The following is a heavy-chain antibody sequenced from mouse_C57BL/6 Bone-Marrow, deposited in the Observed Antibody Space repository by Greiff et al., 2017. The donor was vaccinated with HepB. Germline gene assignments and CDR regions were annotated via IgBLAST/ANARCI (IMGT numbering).Heavy chain of an antibody. Sequence: VQLEESGAELARPGASVKLSCKASGYTFTSYGISWVKQRPGQGLEWIGDIYPRSGNTYYNEKFKGKATLTADKSANTAYMELRSLTSEDYSGYFCANRSGYGYWGQGTTLTVSA. CDR1: GYTFTSYG. V-gene: IGHV1-81*01. J-gene: IGHJ2*01. CDR3: ANRSGYGY. CDR2: IYPRSGNT. D-gene: IGHD3-2*02.